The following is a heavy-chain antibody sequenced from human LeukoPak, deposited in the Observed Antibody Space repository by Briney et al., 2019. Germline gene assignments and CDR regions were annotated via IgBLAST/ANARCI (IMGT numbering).Heavy chain of an antibody. J-gene: IGHJ5*02. CDR2: INPSGGST. CDR3: AREEGINWFDP. Sequence: ASVKVSCKASGYTFTSYYMHWVRQAPGQGLEWMGIINPSGGSTSYAQKFQGRVTMTRDMSTSTVYMELSSLRSEDTAVYYCAREEGINWFDPWGQGTLVTVSS. V-gene: IGHV1-46*01. CDR1: GYTFTSYY.